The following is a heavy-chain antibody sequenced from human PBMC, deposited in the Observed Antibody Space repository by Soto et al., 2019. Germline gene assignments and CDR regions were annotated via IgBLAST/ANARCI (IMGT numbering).Heavy chain of an antibody. D-gene: IGHD6-13*01. CDR1: GFTFDDYV. CDR3: AESGVRMPGQQLLYYYYYYMDV. Sequence: EVQLVESGGNLVQPGGSLRLSCAASGFTFDDYVFHWVRQAPGKGLEWVSGISWNTAGIGYADSVKGRFTISRDNAKNSLYLQMNSLRAADTALYYCAESGVRMPGQQLLYYYYYYMDVWGKGTTVTVSS. CDR2: ISWNTAGI. J-gene: IGHJ6*03. V-gene: IGHV3-9*01.